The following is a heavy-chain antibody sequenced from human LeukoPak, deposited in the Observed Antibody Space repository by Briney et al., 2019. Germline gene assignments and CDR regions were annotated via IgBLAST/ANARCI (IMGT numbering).Heavy chain of an antibody. J-gene: IGHJ3*02. D-gene: IGHD4-17*01. CDR3: AGRENDYGLPGAFDI. CDR2: INHSGST. CDR1: GGSFSGYY. Sequence: PSETLSLTCAVYGGSFSGYYWSWIRQPPGKGLEWIGEINHSGSTNYNPSLKSRVTISVDTSKNQFSLKLSSVTAADTAVYYCAGRENDYGLPGAFDIWGQGTMVTVSS. V-gene: IGHV4-34*01.